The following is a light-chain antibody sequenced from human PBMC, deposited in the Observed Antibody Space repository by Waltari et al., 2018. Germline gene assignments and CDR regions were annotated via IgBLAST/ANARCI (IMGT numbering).Light chain of an antibody. CDR3: QQYGDSPWT. V-gene: IGKV3-20*01. Sequence: EIVLTQSPGTLSLSPGERATLSCRASKSVSSSYLAWDQQKPGQAPRLLIYGASSRATGIPDRFSGSGSGTDFTLTISRLEPEDFAVYYCQQYGDSPWTFGQGTKVEIK. J-gene: IGKJ1*01. CDR2: GAS. CDR1: KSVSSSY.